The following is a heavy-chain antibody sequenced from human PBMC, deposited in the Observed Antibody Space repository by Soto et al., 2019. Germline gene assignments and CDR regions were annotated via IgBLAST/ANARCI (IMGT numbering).Heavy chain of an antibody. J-gene: IGHJ4*02. CDR3: AKERYSSRSPDLDY. Sequence: QVQLVESGGGVVQPGRSLRLSCAASGFTFSTYGMHWVRQAPGKGLEWVAVISYDGTNKYYADSVKGRFTISRDNSKNPLYLQMNSLRAEDTAVYYCAKERYSSRSPDLDYWGQGTLVTVSP. V-gene: IGHV3-30*18. D-gene: IGHD6-13*01. CDR2: ISYDGTNK. CDR1: GFTFSTYG.